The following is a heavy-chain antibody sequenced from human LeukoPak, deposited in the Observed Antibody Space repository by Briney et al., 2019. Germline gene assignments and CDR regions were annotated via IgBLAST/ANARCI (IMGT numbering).Heavy chain of an antibody. CDR2: ISGSGGST. V-gene: IGHV3-23*01. D-gene: IGHD6-13*01. J-gene: IGHJ4*02. CDR1: GFTFSSYA. CDR3: AKDLVGRSSSPTARDY. Sequence: GGSLRLSCAASGFTFSSYAMNWVRQAPGKGLEWVSAISGSGGSTYYADSVKGRLTISRDNSKNTLYLQMNSLRAEDTAVHYCAKDLVGRSSSPTARDYWGQGTLVTVSS.